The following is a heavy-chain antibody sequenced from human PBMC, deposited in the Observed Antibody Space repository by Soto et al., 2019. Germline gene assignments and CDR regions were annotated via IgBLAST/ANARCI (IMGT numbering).Heavy chain of an antibody. V-gene: IGHV4-31*03. D-gene: IGHD3-10*01. Sequence: QVQLQESGPGLVRPSQTLSLSCTVSGGSISNSANHWSWIRQHPGEGVEWIGYIYYSGGTYYSPSPKGGVTRYIDAPTSPFSLKLSAVTAAETGVCYCAKGVRGVLNWFDPWGRGTLVTVSS. J-gene: IGHJ5*02. CDR3: AKGVRGVLNWFDP. CDR2: IYYSGGT. CDR1: GGSISNSANH.